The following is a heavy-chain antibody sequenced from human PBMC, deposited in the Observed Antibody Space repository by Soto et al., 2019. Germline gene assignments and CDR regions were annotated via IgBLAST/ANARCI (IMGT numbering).Heavy chain of an antibody. Sequence: QVQLVQSGAEVKKPEASVKVSCKASGYTFTSYNIAWVRQAPGQGLEWMGWISGHNGNRKYAQKLQGRVTMTTDTSTSTAYMDLRSLRSDDTAVYYCARDHGGGITFEWGQGTLVTVSS. CDR2: ISGHNGNR. CDR3: ARDHGGGITFE. V-gene: IGHV1-18*01. D-gene: IGHD3-16*01. CDR1: GYTFTSYN. J-gene: IGHJ4*02.